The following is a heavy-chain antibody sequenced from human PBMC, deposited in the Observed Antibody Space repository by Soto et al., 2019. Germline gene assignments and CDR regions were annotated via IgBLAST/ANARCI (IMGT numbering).Heavy chain of an antibody. J-gene: IGHJ6*02. CDR3: AKGNSGRYYYGMDV. V-gene: IGHV3-23*01. CDR1: GFTFSSYA. D-gene: IGHD1-1*01. CDR2: ISDSGGGT. Sequence: PGGSLRLSCAAFGFTFSSYAMSWVRQAPGKGLEWVSAISDSGGGTYYADSVKGRFTISRDNSKNTLYLQMNSLRAEDTAVYYCAKGNSGRYYYGMDVWGQGTTVTVS.